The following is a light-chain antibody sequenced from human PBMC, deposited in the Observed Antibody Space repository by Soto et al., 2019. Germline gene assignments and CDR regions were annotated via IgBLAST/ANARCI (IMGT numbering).Light chain of an antibody. CDR1: QSILYSSNNKNY. CDR2: WAS. Sequence: DIVMTQSPDSLAVSLGERATINCKSSQSILYSSNNKNYLAWYQQKPGQPPKLLIYWASTRESGVPDRCSGSGSGTDFTLTISSLQAEDVAVYYCQQYYSTPRTFGQGTKLEI. J-gene: IGKJ2*01. CDR3: QQYYSTPRT. V-gene: IGKV4-1*01.